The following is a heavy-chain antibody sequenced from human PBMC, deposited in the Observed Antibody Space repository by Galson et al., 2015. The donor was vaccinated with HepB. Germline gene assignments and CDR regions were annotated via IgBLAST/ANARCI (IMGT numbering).Heavy chain of an antibody. CDR3: AKEVYSGTTPSAMGL. CDR2: ISYDGSHK. V-gene: IGHV3-30*18. CDR1: GFIFSSYG. J-gene: IGHJ6*02. D-gene: IGHD1-26*01. Sequence: SLRLSCAASGFIFSSYGMHWVRQAPGKGLEWVAVISYDGSHKYYADSVKGRFTISRDNSMNTLYLQMNSLRAEDTALYYCAKEVYSGTTPSAMGLWGQGTTVTVSS.